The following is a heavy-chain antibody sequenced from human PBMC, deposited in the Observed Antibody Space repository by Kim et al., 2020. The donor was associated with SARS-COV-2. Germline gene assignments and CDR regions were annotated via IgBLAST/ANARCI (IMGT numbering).Heavy chain of an antibody. CDR1: GGTFSSYA. D-gene: IGHD3-22*01. J-gene: IGHJ4*02. CDR3: ARSVRRYYDSSGYPCDG. Sequence: SVKVSCKASGGTFSSYAISWVRQAPGQGLEWMGGIIPIFGTANYAQKFQGRVTITADESTSTAYMELSSLRSEDTAVYYCARSVRRYYDSSGYPCDGWGQGTLVAVSS. CDR2: IIPIFGTA. V-gene: IGHV1-69*13.